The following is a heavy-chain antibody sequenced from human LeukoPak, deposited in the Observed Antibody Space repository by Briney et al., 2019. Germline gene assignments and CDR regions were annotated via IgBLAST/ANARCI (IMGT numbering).Heavy chain of an antibody. D-gene: IGHD1-7*01. Sequence: GGSLRLSCAASGFTFSNFRMNWVRQAPGKGLEWVASIKQDGSEEHYVDSVKGRFTISRDNAKNSLYLQMNSLIAEDTAVYYCARGNYASFDYWGQGTLATVSS. V-gene: IGHV3-7*04. CDR2: IKQDGSEE. J-gene: IGHJ4*02. CDR1: GFTFSNFR. CDR3: ARGNYASFDY.